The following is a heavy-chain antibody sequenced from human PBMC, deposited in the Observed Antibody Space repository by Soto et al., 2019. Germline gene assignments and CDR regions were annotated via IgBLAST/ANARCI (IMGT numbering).Heavy chain of an antibody. CDR1: GFTFSNFP. J-gene: IGHJ4*02. V-gene: IGHV3-30-3*01. CDR3: ARGGLGSGWYHFDS. CDR2: ISYDGSNE. Sequence: QVHLVESGGGVVQPGRSLRLSCEASGFTFSNFPIHWVRQAPGKGLEWVTVISYDGSNEYYADSVKGRFTISRDNSKNTLYLQMNRLRPEGSGLYFCARGGLGSGWYHFDSWGQGTLVTVSS. D-gene: IGHD6-19*01.